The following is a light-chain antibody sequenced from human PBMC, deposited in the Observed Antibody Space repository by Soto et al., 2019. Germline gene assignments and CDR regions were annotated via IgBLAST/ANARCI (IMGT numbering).Light chain of an antibody. V-gene: IGLV2-8*01. CDR3: SSYAGSSNV. CDR1: SSDVGGYNY. J-gene: IGLJ1*01. Sequence: QSALTQPPSASGSPGQSVAISCTGTSSDVGGYNYVSWYQQHPGKAPKLMIYEVNKRPSGVPDRFSGSKSGNTASLTVSGLHAEDEDDYYGSSYAGSSNVVGTGTKLTVL. CDR2: EVN.